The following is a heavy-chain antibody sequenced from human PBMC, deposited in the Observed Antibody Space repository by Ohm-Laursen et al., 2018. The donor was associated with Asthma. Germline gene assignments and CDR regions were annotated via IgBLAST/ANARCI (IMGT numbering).Heavy chain of an antibody. Sequence: SLRLSCAASGFTFSDYYMSWIRQAPGKGLEWVSYISSSGSTIYYADSVKGRFTISRDNAKNSLYLQMNSLRAEDTAVYYCAKDLTTVTTGYFDYWGQGTLVTVSS. J-gene: IGHJ4*02. CDR2: ISSSGSTI. D-gene: IGHD4-17*01. CDR3: AKDLTTVTTGYFDY. CDR1: GFTFSDYY. V-gene: IGHV3-11*04.